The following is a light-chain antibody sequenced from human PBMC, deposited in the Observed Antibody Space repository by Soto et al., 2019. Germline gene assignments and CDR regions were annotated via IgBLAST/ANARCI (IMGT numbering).Light chain of an antibody. V-gene: IGKV1-5*01. Sequence: DIPLTQSPSTLSASVGDRVTITCRASQSVSSWLAWYQQKPGKAPKLLIFDVSNLESGVPPRFSGSGSGTEFTLTINSLHFDDFATYYCQQYDYSRTFGQGTKLEIK. CDR1: QSVSSW. CDR3: QQYDYSRT. J-gene: IGKJ1*01. CDR2: DVS.